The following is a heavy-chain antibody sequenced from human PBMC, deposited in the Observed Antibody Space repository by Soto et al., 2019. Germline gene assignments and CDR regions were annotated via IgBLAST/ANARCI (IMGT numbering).Heavy chain of an antibody. D-gene: IGHD5-12*01. CDR1: GGSISSGGYY. J-gene: IGHJ4*02. Sequence: SETLSLTCTVSGGSISSGGYYWSWIRQHPGKGLEWIGYIYYSGSTYYNPSLKSRVTISVDTSKNQFSLKLSSVTAADTAVYYCAKEEEGLRHFDYWPQGTLVTVSS. CDR2: IYYSGST. V-gene: IGHV4-31*03. CDR3: AKEEEGLRHFDY.